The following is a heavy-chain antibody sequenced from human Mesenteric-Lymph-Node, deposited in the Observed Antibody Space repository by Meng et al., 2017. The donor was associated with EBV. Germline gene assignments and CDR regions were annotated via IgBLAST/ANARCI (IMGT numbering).Heavy chain of an antibody. D-gene: IGHD6-19*01. J-gene: IGHJ4*01. CDR1: GYTFTTYA. Sequence: VQLVQYGAEVKKPGASVKVSCKASGYTFTTYAMHWVRQAPGQRLEWMGWVIAGSGNTKYSEKFQGRVTITRDTFASTAYMELSSLRSEDTAVYYCARGASTSWPVDYWGHGTLVTVSS. CDR3: ARGASTSWPVDY. CDR2: VIAGSGNT. V-gene: IGHV1-3*01.